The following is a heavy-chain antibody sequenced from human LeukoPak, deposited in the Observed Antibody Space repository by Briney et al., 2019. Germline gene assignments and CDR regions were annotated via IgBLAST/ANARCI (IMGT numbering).Heavy chain of an antibody. CDR1: GASFSSYY. CDR2: IHYRGTT. V-gene: IGHV4-59*13. Sequence: SETLSLTCTVSGASFSSYYWNWIRQSPGKGLEWLGSIHYRGTTNYNPSLKNRVTLSLDTSKSQFVLKVISVTAADTAVYYCARDEHGDFQGFDYWGQGTRVTVSS. CDR3: ARDEHGDFQGFDY. D-gene: IGHD4-17*01. J-gene: IGHJ4*02.